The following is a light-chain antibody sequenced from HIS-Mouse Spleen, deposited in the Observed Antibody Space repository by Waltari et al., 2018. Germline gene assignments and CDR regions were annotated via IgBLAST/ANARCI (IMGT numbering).Light chain of an antibody. CDR3: SSYTSSSTEV. Sequence: QSALTQPASVSGSPGQSITISCTGTSTALGGMNYVPWYQQHPGKAPKLMIYDVSNRPSGVSNRFSGSKSGNTASLTISGLQAEDEADYYCSSYTSSSTEVFGGGTKLTVL. J-gene: IGLJ2*01. CDR1: STALGGMNY. CDR2: DVS. V-gene: IGLV2-14*03.